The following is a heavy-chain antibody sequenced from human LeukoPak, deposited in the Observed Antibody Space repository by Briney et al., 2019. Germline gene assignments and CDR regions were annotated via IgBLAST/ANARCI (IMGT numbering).Heavy chain of an antibody. CDR1: GYTLTSYD. Sequence: ASVKVSCKASGYTLTSYDINWVRQATGQGLEWMGWMNPNSGNTGYAQKFQGRVTMTRNTSISTAYMELSSLRSEDTAVYYCAVPAAMSYYYYGMDVWGQGTTVTVSS. CDR3: AVPAAMSYYYYGMDV. J-gene: IGHJ6*02. V-gene: IGHV1-8*01. D-gene: IGHD2-2*01. CDR2: MNPNSGNT.